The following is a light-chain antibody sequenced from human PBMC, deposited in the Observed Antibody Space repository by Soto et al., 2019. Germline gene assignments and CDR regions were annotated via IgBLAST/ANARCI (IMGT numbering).Light chain of an antibody. CDR1: QGISSY. CDR3: QQYYSYPVT. J-gene: IGKJ1*01. CDR2: AAS. Sequence: AIRMTQSPSSLSASTGDRVTITCRVSQGISSYLAWYQQKPGKAPKLLIYAASTLQSGVSSRFSGSGSGTDFTLTFSCLQSEDFATYYCQQYYSYPVTFGQGTKVDIK. V-gene: IGKV1-8*01.